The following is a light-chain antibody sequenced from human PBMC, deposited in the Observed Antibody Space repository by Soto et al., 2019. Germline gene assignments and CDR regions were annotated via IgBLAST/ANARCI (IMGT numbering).Light chain of an antibody. CDR2: DNT. J-gene: IGLJ1*01. V-gene: IGLV3-21*02. Sequence: SSELTQPPSLSVAPGQTARIPCGGNDIGSKGVHWYQQKPGQAPVMVVYDNTDRPSGIPERFSGSNSGVTATLTISRVEAGDEADYYCQVWDTSSDHYVFGTGTKVTVL. CDR3: QVWDTSSDHYV. CDR1: DIGSKG.